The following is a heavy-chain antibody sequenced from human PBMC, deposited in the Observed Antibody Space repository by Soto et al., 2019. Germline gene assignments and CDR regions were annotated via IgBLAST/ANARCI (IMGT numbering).Heavy chain of an antibody. J-gene: IGHJ2*01. CDR3: ARARGYSYFDPFEH. V-gene: IGHV1-2*04. Sequence: ASVKVSCKASGHNFTGYYIHWVRQAPGEGLEWMGWINPQTGGTNSTRKFQDWVTMTRDTSISTAYMELSRLKSDDTAVYYCARARGYSYFDPFEHWGR. D-gene: IGHD3-9*01. CDR2: INPQTGGT. CDR1: GHNFTGYY.